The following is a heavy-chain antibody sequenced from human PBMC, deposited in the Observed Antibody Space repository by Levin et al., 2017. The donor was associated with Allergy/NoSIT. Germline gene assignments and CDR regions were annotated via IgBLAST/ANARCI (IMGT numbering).Heavy chain of an antibody. J-gene: IGHJ4*02. D-gene: IGHD6-19*01. CDR3: AKMFGSGWTIDY. CDR2: ISGSGGST. CDR1: GFTFSSYA. V-gene: IGHV3-23*01. Sequence: GGSPRLSCAASGFTFSSYAMSWVRQAPGKGLEWVSAISGSGGSTYYADSVKGRFTISRDNSKNTLYLQMNSLRAEDTAVYYCAKMFGSGWTIDYWGQGTLVTVSS.